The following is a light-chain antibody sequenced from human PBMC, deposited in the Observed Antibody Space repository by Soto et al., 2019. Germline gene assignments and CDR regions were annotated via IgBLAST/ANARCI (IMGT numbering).Light chain of an antibody. Sequence: IQLTQSPSSLSASVGDTVTITCRASQANGSYFAWYQQRPGTAPKLLIYSASTLHSGVPSRFSGSGSGTDFTLTTSSLQPEDFATYYCQQVDSYPRTFGPGTTVEI. J-gene: IGKJ3*01. CDR1: QANGSY. CDR3: QQVDSYPRT. CDR2: SAS. V-gene: IGKV1-9*01.